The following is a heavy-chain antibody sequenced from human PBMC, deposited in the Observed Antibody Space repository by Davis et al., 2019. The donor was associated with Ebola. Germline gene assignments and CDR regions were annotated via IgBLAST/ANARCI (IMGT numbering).Heavy chain of an antibody. D-gene: IGHD5-12*01. Sequence: SVKVSCKASGGTFSSYAISWVRQAPGQGLEWMGGIIPIFGTANYAQKFQGRVTITADESTSTAYMELSSLRSEDTAVYYCARAGPYSGYDYVFGYYFDYWGQGTLVTVSS. CDR3: ARAGPYSGYDYVFGYYFDY. J-gene: IGHJ4*02. CDR2: IIPIFGTA. CDR1: GGTFSSYA. V-gene: IGHV1-69*13.